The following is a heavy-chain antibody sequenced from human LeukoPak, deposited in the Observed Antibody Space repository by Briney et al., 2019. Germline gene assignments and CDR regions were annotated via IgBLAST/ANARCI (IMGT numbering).Heavy chain of an antibody. J-gene: IGHJ4*02. CDR2: IKEDGSEK. CDR1: GFIFSSYW. V-gene: IGHV3-7*01. D-gene: IGHD5-18*01. CDR3: ARDAGYGYDRFDY. Sequence: GGSLRLSCAASGFIFSSYWMAWVRQAPGKGLEWVANIKEDGSEKNYVDSVKGRFTISRDNAKNSLYLQMNSLRAEGTAVYYCARDAGYGYDRFDYWGQGTQVTVSS.